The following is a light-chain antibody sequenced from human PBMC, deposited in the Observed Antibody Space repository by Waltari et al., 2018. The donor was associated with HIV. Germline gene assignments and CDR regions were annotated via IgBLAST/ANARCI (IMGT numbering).Light chain of an antibody. Sequence: EIVLTQSPGTLSLSPGERATISCRASQAVSSTYLAWYQQKPGQAPRLLIYGASSMATGIPDRFSGSGSGTDFTLTISRLEPEDFAVYYCQQYGSSPQTFGQGTKVEIK. CDR1: QAVSSTY. V-gene: IGKV3-20*01. CDR3: QQYGSSPQT. CDR2: GAS. J-gene: IGKJ1*01.